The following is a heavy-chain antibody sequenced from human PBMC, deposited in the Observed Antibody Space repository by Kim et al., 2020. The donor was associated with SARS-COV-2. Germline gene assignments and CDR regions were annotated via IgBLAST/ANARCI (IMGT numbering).Heavy chain of an antibody. D-gene: IGHD3-16*02. CDR3: AKDSGSTFGGVIVSPYYFDY. J-gene: IGHJ4*02. Sequence: RITNSRDTSKNTLYMQMNSLRAEDTAVYYCAKDSGSTFGGVIVSPYYFDYWGQGTLVTVSS. V-gene: IGHV3-23*01.